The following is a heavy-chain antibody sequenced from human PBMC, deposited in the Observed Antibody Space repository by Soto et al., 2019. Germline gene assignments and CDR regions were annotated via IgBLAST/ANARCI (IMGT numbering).Heavy chain of an antibody. CDR2: IIPIFGTA. D-gene: IGHD6-6*01. V-gene: IGHV1-69*13. Sequence: ASVKVSCKASGGTFSRYAISWVRQAPGQGLEWMGGIIPIFGTANYAQKFQGRVTITADESTSTAYMELSSLRSEDTAVYYCARDRPKLQGFLSWDFTGVFDYWGQGTLVTVSS. CDR3: ARDRPKLQGFLSWDFTGVFDY. CDR1: GGTFSRYA. J-gene: IGHJ4*02.